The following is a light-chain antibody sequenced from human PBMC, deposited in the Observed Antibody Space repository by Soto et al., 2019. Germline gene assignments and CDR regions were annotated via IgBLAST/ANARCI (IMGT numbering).Light chain of an antibody. CDR2: WAS. CDR1: QSVLYSSNNKNY. V-gene: IGKV4-1*01. CDR3: QQYYSTHT. J-gene: IGKJ4*01. Sequence: DIVMTQSPDSLAVSLGERATINCKSSQSVLYSSNNKNYLAWYQQKPGQPPKLLIYWASTRESGVPDRFSGSGSGTDFTLTISSLKAEDVAVYYCQQYYSTHTFGGGTKVEIK.